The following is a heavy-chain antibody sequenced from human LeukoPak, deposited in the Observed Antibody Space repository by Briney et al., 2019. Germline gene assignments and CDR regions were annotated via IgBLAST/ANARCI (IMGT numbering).Heavy chain of an antibody. Sequence: SGGSLRLSCAASGFTFSSYAMSWVRQAPGKGLEWVSAISGSGGSTYYADSVKGRFTISRDNSKNTLYLQMNSLRAEDTAVYYCATELERRFTYYYYGMDVWGQGTTVTVSS. J-gene: IGHJ6*02. CDR2: ISGSGGST. CDR1: GFTFSSYA. V-gene: IGHV3-23*01. CDR3: ATELERRFTYYYYGMDV. D-gene: IGHD1-1*01.